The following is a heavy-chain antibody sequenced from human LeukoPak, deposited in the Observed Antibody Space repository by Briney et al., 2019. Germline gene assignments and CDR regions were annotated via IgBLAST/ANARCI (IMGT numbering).Heavy chain of an antibody. CDR1: GGAFSSYA. D-gene: IGHD3-10*01. CDR3: ARWGLIGLLY. V-gene: IGHV1-69*01. CDR2: IIPIFGTA. J-gene: IGHJ4*02. Sequence: ASVKVSCKASGGAFSSYAISWVRQAPGQGLEWMGGIIPIFGTANYAQKFQGRVTITADESTSTAYMELSSLRSEDTAVYYCARWGLIGLLYWGQGTLVTVSS.